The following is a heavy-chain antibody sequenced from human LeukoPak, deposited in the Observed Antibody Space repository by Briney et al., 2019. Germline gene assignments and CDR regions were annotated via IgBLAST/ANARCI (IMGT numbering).Heavy chain of an antibody. CDR2: IYWDDDQ. V-gene: IGHV2-5*02. D-gene: IGHD3-22*01. CDR3: VRLASYYYDSSGYHPDGFDI. J-gene: IGHJ3*02. CDR1: GFSLTTIGVG. Sequence: GSGPTLVKPTQTLTLTCTLSGFSLTTIGVGVGWIPQPPGKTLEWLGLIYWDDDQRYSPSLKSRLTITKVTSNKQVVLTMTNMDPVDTATYYCVRLASYYYDSSGYHPDGFDIWGQGTMVTVSS.